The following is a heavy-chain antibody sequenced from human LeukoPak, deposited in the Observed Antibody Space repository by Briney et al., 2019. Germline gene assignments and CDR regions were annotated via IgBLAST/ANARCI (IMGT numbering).Heavy chain of an antibody. D-gene: IGHD3-10*01. CDR2: ISYDGGNK. Sequence: PGRSLRLSCAASGFIFSSYGMHWVRQAPGKGLEWVAVISYDGGNKYYADSVRGRFTISRDNSKNMLYLQMNSLRAEDTAVYYCAKPYGSGSYTFYFYGMDVWGHGTTVTVSS. J-gene: IGHJ6*02. CDR1: GFIFSSYG. V-gene: IGHV3-30*18. CDR3: AKPYGSGSYTFYFYGMDV.